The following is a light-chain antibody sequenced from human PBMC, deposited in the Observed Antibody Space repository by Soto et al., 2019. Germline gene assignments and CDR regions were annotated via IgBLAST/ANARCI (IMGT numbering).Light chain of an antibody. Sequence: EILMTQSPATLSVSPGERATLSCRASQSVSSNLAWYQQKPGQAPRLLIYGASTRATGIPARFSGSGSGTEFTLTISSLQSEDFATYYCQQSYSTLLTFGGGTMVDIK. J-gene: IGKJ4*01. CDR1: QSVSSN. V-gene: IGKV3-15*01. CDR3: QQSYSTLLT. CDR2: GAS.